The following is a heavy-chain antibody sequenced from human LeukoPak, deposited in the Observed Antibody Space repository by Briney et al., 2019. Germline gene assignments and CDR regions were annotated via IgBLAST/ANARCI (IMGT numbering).Heavy chain of an antibody. V-gene: IGHV4-31*03. Sequence: SQTLSLTCTVSGGSISSGGYYWSWIRQHPGKGLKWIGYIYYSGSTYYNPSLKSRVTISVDRSKNQFSLKLSSVTAADTAVYYCARGFWPRSGDFDYWGQGTLVTVSS. CDR3: ARGFWPRSGDFDY. CDR2: IYYSGST. D-gene: IGHD1-26*01. J-gene: IGHJ4*02. CDR1: GGSISSGGYY.